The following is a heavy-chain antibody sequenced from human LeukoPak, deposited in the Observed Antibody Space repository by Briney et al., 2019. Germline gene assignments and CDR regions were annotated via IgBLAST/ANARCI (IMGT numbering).Heavy chain of an antibody. CDR3: ARHGLAVAGTRGYYFDY. CDR1: GGSISSSSYY. V-gene: IGHV4-39*01. J-gene: IGHJ4*02. D-gene: IGHD6-19*01. Sequence: SETLSPTCTVSGGSISSSSYYWGWIRQPPGKGLEWIGSIYYSGSTYYNPSLKSRVTISVDTSKDQFSLNLSSVTAADTAVYYCARHGLAVAGTRGYYFDYWGQGTLVTVSS. CDR2: IYYSGST.